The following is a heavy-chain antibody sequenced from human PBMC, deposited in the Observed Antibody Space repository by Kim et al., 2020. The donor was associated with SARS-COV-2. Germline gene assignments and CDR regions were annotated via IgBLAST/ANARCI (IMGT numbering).Heavy chain of an antibody. J-gene: IGHJ4*02. D-gene: IGHD4-17*01. CDR3: AKDHVRLRIDY. V-gene: IGHV3-23*01. Sequence: SVKGRFTISRDNSKNTLYLQMNSLRAEDTAVYYCAKDHVRLRIDYWGQGTLVTVSS.